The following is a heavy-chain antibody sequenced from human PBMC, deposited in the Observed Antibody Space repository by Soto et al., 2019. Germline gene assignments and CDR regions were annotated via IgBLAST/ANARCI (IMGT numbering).Heavy chain of an antibody. J-gene: IGHJ4*02. CDR2: FSATSENT. Sequence: EVQLLESGGGLIKPGGSLRLSCVGSGFFFSSYTMTWVRQAPGKGLGWVSSFSATSENTYYADSVRGRFTISRDNSKNTLFLQMNSLTAEDTAMYYCAKARDQQWVRLPFDYWGQGILVIVSS. D-gene: IGHD6-19*01. CDR3: AKARDQQWVRLPFDY. CDR1: GFFFSSYT. V-gene: IGHV3-23*01.